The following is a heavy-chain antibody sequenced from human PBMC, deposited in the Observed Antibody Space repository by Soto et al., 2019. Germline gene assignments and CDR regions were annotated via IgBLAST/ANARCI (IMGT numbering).Heavy chain of an antibody. Sequence: PSETLSLTCSFSGDSSSTSTYSWSWIRQPPGKALEWVGFIYHSGVTSYNTSLKSRVSISLDMSNNQCTLNLRSVTAADTAVYYCAGMPYTSGIRFDPWGPGTLGTVSS. V-gene: IGHV4-30-2*01. D-gene: IGHD6-19*01. CDR1: GDSSSTSTYS. CDR2: IYHSGVT. J-gene: IGHJ5*02. CDR3: AGMPYTSGIRFDP.